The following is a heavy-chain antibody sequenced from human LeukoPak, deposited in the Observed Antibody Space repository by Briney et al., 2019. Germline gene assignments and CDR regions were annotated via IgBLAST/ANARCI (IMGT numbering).Heavy chain of an antibody. D-gene: IGHD3-3*01. Sequence: PGGSLRLSCAASGSIFNTSGIHWVRQAPGKGLEWVAVISYDGSNKYYADSVKGRFTISRDNSKNTPYLQMNSLRAEDTAVYYCARDPSAITIFGVPKTSWGQGTLVTVSS. V-gene: IGHV3-30*03. CDR3: ARDPSAITIFGVPKTS. J-gene: IGHJ5*02. CDR1: GSIFNTSG. CDR2: ISYDGSNK.